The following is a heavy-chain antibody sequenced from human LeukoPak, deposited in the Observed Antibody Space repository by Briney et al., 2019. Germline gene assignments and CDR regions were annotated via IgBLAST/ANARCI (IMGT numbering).Heavy chain of an antibody. D-gene: IGHD5-18*01. V-gene: IGHV4-61*02. CDR3: ARGYSYGQRYDAFDI. CDR2: IYTSGST. J-gene: IGHJ3*02. Sequence: SETLSLTCTVSGGSISSGSYYWSWIRQPAGKGLEWIGRIYTSGSTNYNPSLKSRVTISVDTSKNQFSLKLSSVTAADTAVYYCARGYSYGQRYDAFDIWGQGTMVTVSS. CDR1: GGSISSGSYY.